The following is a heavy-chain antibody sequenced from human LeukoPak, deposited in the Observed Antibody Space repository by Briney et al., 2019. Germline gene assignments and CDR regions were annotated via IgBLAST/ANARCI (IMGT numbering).Heavy chain of an antibody. J-gene: IGHJ3*01. V-gene: IGHV3-23*01. D-gene: IGHD3-22*01. CDR1: GFTFSTYA. CDR3: AKSWRSYDSSTSYYAFDL. Sequence: HAGGSLRLSCAASGFTFSTYAMTWVRQAPGKGLEWVSSIRDRTYYADYAKGRFTISRDDSRNTLYLQMNSLGAEDTAVYYCAKSWRSYDSSTSYYAFDLWGQGTTVTVSS. CDR2: SIRDRT.